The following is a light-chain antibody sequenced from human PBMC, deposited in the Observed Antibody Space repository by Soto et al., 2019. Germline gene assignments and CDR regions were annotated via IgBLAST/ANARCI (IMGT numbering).Light chain of an antibody. V-gene: IGKV3-15*01. CDR1: QSVSRN. CDR2: GAS. CDR3: QQYNNWPPVT. Sequence: EIVMTQSPATLSVSPGDRATLSCRASQSVSRNLAWYQQKPGQAPRLLIYGASTRATGVPARFSGSGSETEYTLTISSVQSEDFAVYYFQQYNNWPPVTFGQGTKVEIK. J-gene: IGKJ1*01.